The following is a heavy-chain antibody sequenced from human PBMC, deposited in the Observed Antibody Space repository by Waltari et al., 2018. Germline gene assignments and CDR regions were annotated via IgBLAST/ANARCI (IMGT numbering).Heavy chain of an antibody. CDR1: GGTFRSYT. Sequence: QVQLVQSGAEVKKPGSSVKVSCKASGGTFRSYTISWVRQAPGQGLEWMGRIIPILGIANYAQKFQGRVTITADKSTSTAYMELSSLRSEDTAVYYCAREYYSSGYYYDYWGQGTLVTVSS. D-gene: IGHD3-22*01. CDR3: AREYYSSGYYYDY. CDR2: IIPILGIA. J-gene: IGHJ4*02. V-gene: IGHV1-69*08.